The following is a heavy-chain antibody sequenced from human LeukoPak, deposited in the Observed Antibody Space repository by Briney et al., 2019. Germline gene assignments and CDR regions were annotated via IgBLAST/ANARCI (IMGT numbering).Heavy chain of an antibody. V-gene: IGHV4-38-2*01. CDR3: ARQKLDYHDSSGYYASDFDY. CDR1: GYSISSGYY. Sequence: SETLSLTCAVSGYSISSGYYWGWIRQPPAKGLEWIVSIYHSGSTYYNPSLKSRVTISVDTSKNQFSLKLSSVTAADTAVYYCARQKLDYHDSSGYYASDFDYWGQGTLVTVSS. CDR2: IYHSGST. J-gene: IGHJ4*02. D-gene: IGHD3-22*01.